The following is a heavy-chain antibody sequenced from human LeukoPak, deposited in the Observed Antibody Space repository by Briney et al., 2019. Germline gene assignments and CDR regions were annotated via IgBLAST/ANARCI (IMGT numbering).Heavy chain of an antibody. CDR2: FDPEDGET. V-gene: IGHV1-24*01. CDR1: GYTLTELS. D-gene: IGHD6-19*01. J-gene: IGHJ4*02. Sequence: ASAKVSCKVSGYTLTELSMHWVRQAPGKGLEWMGGFDPEDGETIYAQKFQGRVTMTEDTSTDTAYMELSSLRSEDTAVYYCATGSYEDGWYEGLFDYWGQGTLVTVSS. CDR3: ATGSYEDGWYEGLFDY.